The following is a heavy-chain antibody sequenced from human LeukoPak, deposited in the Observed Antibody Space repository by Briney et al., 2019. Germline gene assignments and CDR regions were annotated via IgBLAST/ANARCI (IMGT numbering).Heavy chain of an antibody. V-gene: IGHV4-39*07. CDR1: GGSISSSSYY. J-gene: IGHJ5*02. D-gene: IGHD3-10*01. CDR3: ARGGYYGSGNDFRFDP. CDR2: IYHSGST. Sequence: SETPSLTCTVSGGSISSSSYYWGWIRQPPGKGLEWIGSIYHSGSTHYNPSLNSRVTMSVDTSNNQVSLKLSSVTAADTAVYYCARGGYYGSGNDFRFDPWGQGTLVTVSS.